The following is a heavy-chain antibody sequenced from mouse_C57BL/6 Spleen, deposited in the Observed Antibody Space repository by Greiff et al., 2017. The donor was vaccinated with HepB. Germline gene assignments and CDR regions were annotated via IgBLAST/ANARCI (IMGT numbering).Heavy chain of an antibody. D-gene: IGHD1-1*01. CDR2: IDPEDGDT. CDR3: TTRSFYCGRFYAMDY. V-gene: IGHV14-1*01. CDR1: GFNIKDYY. Sequence: EVQLQQSGAELVRPGASVKLSCTASGFNIKDYYMHWVKQRPEQGLEWIGRIDPEDGDTEYAPKFQGKATMTADTSSNTAYLQLSSLTSEDTAVYYCTTRSFYCGRFYAMDYWGQGASVTVSS. J-gene: IGHJ4*01.